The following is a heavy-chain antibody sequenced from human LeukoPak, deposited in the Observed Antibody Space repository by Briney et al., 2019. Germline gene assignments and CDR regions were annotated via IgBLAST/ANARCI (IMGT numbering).Heavy chain of an antibody. D-gene: IGHD1-14*01. V-gene: IGHV3-23*01. Sequence: PGGSLRLSCAASGFTFSSYGMSWVRQAPGKGLEWVSGISGSGGSTSYADSVKGRFTISRDNSKNTLYLQMNSLRAEDTAVYYCAKGSSARGETTSPDFDYWGQGTLVTVSS. CDR3: AKGSSARGETTSPDFDY. CDR2: ISGSGGST. CDR1: GFTFSSYG. J-gene: IGHJ4*02.